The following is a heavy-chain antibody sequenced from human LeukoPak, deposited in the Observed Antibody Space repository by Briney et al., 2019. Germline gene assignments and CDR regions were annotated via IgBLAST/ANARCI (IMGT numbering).Heavy chain of an antibody. D-gene: IGHD3-22*01. J-gene: IGHJ3*02. Sequence: PSETLSLTCTVPGGSISSYYWSWIRQPPGKGLEWIGYIYYSGSTHYNPSLKSRVTISVATSKNQFSRKLSSVTAADTAVYYCATTPYYYDSSGYQDAFDIWGQGTMVTVSS. V-gene: IGHV4-59*01. CDR3: ATTPYYYDSSGYQDAFDI. CDR2: IYYSGST. CDR1: GGSISSYY.